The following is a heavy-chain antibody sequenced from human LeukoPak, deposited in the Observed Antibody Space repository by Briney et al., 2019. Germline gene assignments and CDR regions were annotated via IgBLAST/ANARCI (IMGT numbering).Heavy chain of an antibody. V-gene: IGHV1-2*02. CDR1: GYTFSGHY. CDR2: INPNGGGT. J-gene: IGHJ3*02. CDR3: AALEYYDRTDAFDI. D-gene: IGHD3-22*01. Sequence: ASLKVSFKASGYTFSGHYMHWVRQAPGQTLEWMGRINPNGGGTKYAQKIKGRVTMTRDTSISTAYMELSRLRTDDTAVYHCAALEYYDRTDAFDIWGQGKMVSVSS.